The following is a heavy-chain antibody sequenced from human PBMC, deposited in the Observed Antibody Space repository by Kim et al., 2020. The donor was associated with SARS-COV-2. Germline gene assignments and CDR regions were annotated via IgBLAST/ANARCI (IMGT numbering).Heavy chain of an antibody. D-gene: IGHD3-10*01. Sequence: GGSLRLSCAASGFTFNNAWMTWVRQAPGKGLEWVGRVKTKTDGGTTDYAAPVKGRFTISRDDSKNTLFLQMNSLKTEDTGVYYCTTGITMVRGVTDYYFDYWGQGTLVTVSP. CDR3: TTGITMVRGVTDYYFDY. J-gene: IGHJ4*02. CDR1: GFTFNNAW. CDR2: VKTKTDGGTT. V-gene: IGHV3-15*01.